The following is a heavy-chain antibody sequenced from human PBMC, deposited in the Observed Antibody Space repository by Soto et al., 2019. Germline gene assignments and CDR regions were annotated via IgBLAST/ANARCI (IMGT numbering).Heavy chain of an antibody. CDR2: IIPIFATA. D-gene: IGHD6-13*01. Sequence: QVQLVQSGAAVKKPGSSVKVSCKASGGTFSSYAISWVRQAPGQGLEWMGGIIPIFATANYAQKLQGRVRITANESTSTAYMELSSLRNENTAVYYCARGVAAASNNCYYYYMDVWGQGPTVSVSS. CDR3: ARGVAAASNNCYYYYMDV. V-gene: IGHV1-69*01. J-gene: IGHJ6*02. CDR1: GGTFSSYA.